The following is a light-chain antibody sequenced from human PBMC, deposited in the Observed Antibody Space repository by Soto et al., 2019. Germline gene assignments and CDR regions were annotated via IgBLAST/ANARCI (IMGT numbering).Light chain of an antibody. CDR3: QQYGSSPRT. Sequence: VLTQSPGTLSLSPGERATLSCRASQTVSSSYLAWYQQKPGQAPRLLIFGASSRATGIPDRFSGSGSGTDFTLTISRLEPEDFAVYYCQQYGSSPRTFGQGTKVDIK. J-gene: IGKJ1*01. CDR2: GAS. V-gene: IGKV3-20*01. CDR1: QTVSSSY.